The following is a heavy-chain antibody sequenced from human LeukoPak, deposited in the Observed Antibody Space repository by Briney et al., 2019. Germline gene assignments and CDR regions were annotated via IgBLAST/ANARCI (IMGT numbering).Heavy chain of an antibody. CDR1: GGSISSYY. CDR3: ARGLQYYDFWSGYPRYFDY. Sequence: SETLSLTCTVSGGSISSYYWSWIRQPPGKGLEWIGYIYYSGSTNYNPSLKSRVTISVDTSKNQFSLKLSSVTAADTAVYYCARGLQYYDFWSGYPRYFDYWGQGTLVTVSS. J-gene: IGHJ4*02. CDR2: IYYSGST. D-gene: IGHD3-3*01. V-gene: IGHV4-59*12.